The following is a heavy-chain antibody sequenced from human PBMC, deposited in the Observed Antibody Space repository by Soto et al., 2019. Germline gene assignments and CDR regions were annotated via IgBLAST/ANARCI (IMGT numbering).Heavy chain of an antibody. CDR2: IYYSGST. CDR3: ARSFVYGGNSKLSAEYFQH. V-gene: IGHV4-30-4*01. CDR1: GGSISSGDYY. J-gene: IGHJ1*01. D-gene: IGHD4-17*01. Sequence: SETLSLTCTVSGGSISSGDYYWSWIRQPPGKGLEWIGYIYYSGSTYYNPSLKSRVTISVDTSKNQFSLKLSSVTAADTAVYYCARSFVYGGNSKLSAEYFQHWGQGTLVTVSS.